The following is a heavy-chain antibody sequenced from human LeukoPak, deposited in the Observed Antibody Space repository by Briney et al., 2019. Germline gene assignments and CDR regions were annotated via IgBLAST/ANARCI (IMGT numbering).Heavy chain of an antibody. CDR3: AKGLRWELLDY. D-gene: IGHD1-26*01. CDR2: ISGSGDNT. Sequence: PGGSLRLSCAASGFTFSSHGMSWVRQAPGKGLEWVSTISGSGDNTYYADSVKGRFTISRDNSKNTLYLQMNSLRAEDTAVYYCAKGLRWELLDYWGQGTLVTVSS. V-gene: IGHV3-23*01. CDR1: GFTFSSHG. J-gene: IGHJ4*02.